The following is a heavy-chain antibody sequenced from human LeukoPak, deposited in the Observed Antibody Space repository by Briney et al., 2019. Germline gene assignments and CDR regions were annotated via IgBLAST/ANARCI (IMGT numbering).Heavy chain of an antibody. J-gene: IGHJ4*02. V-gene: IGHV3-21*01. CDR1: GFTFSSYS. Sequence: GGSLRLSCAASGFTFSSYSMNWVRQAPGKGLEWVSSISSTSSYIYYADSLKGRFTISRDNAKNSLYLQMNSLRAEDTAVYYCARAAGSIDYWRQGTLVTVSS. CDR3: ARAAGSIDY. CDR2: ISSTSSYI.